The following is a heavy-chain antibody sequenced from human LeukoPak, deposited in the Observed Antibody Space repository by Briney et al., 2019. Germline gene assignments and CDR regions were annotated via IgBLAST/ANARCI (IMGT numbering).Heavy chain of an antibody. CDR3: ARVLRCSSTDCYSYFDY. CDR1: GFTFSNFY. J-gene: IGHJ4*02. CDR2: IDGDGSTT. V-gene: IGHV3-74*01. D-gene: IGHD2-2*01. Sequence: PGGSLRLSCAASGFTFSNFYIHWVRRAPGKGLEWVSRIDGDGSTTRYADSVKGRFTISRDNAKNTLYLQMNSLRAEDTAVYYCARVLRCSSTDCYSYFDYWGQVTLVTVSS.